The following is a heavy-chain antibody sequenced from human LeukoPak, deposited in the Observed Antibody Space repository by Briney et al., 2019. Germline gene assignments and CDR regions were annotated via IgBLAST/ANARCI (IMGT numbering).Heavy chain of an antibody. D-gene: IGHD6-25*01. Sequence: GGSLRLSCAASGFIFSSKSMNWVRQAPGKGLEWVSYISYGSGTIYYADSVKGRFTISKDNAKNSLYLQMNSLRDEDTAVYYCARDFSPGQRFYFDYWGQGTLVTVSS. CDR1: GFIFSSKS. CDR2: ISYGSGTI. CDR3: ARDFSPGQRFYFDY. J-gene: IGHJ4*02. V-gene: IGHV3-48*02.